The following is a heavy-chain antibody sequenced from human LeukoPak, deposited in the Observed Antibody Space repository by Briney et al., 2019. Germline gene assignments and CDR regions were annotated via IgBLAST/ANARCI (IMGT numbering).Heavy chain of an antibody. Sequence: PSQTLSLTCTVSGGSISSGSYYWSWIRQPAGKGLEWIGRIYTSGSTNYNPSLTSRVTISVDTSKNQFSLKLSSVTAADTAVYYCARGRETQDAFDIWGQGTMVTVSS. D-gene: IGHD1-26*01. CDR3: ARGRETQDAFDI. J-gene: IGHJ3*02. CDR2: IYTSGST. V-gene: IGHV4-61*02. CDR1: GGSISSGSYY.